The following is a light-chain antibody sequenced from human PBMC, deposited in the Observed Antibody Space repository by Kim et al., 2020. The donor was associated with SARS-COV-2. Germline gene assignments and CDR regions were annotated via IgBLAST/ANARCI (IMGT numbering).Light chain of an antibody. CDR2: GAS. J-gene: IGKJ2*01. CDR1: QNVRNNF. CDR3: QQYGSPPST. V-gene: IGKV3-20*01. Sequence: WAPGGRATRSCRASQNVRNNFLGWYQQKPGLAPRLLICGASTRATGIPDRFSGSGSGTDFTLTISRLEPEDFAVYHCQQYGSPPSTFGQGTKLEI.